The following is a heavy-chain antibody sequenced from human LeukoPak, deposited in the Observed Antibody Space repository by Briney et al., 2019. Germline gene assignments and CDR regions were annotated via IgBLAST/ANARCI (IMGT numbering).Heavy chain of an antibody. D-gene: IGHD6-19*01. V-gene: IGHV4-39*07. Sequence: PSETLSLTCTVSGGSISSSSYYWGWIRQPPGKGLEWIGSIYYSGSTYYNPSLKSRVTISVDTSKNQFSLKLSSVTAADTAVYYCARDPVEQWLVLDYWGQGTLVTVSS. CDR2: IYYSGST. CDR3: ARDPVEQWLVLDY. CDR1: GGSISSSSYY. J-gene: IGHJ4*02.